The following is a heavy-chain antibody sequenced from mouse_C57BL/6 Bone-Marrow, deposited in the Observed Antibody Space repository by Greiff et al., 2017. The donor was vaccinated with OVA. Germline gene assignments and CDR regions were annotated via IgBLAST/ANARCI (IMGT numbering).Heavy chain of an antibody. Sequence: EVKLQESGPELVKPGASVKISCKASGYSFTGYYMNWVKQSPEKSLEWIGEINPSTGGTTYNQKFKAKATLTVDKSSSTAYMQLKSLTSEDSAVYYCARRADVEGGYWGQGTTLTVSS. J-gene: IGHJ2*01. V-gene: IGHV1-42*01. CDR1: GYSFTGYY. CDR2: INPSTGGT. D-gene: IGHD3-3*01. CDR3: ARRADVEGGY.